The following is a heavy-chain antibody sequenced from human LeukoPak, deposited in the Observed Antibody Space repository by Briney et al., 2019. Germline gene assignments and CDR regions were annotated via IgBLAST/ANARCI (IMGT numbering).Heavy chain of an antibody. J-gene: IGHJ4*02. CDR2: ISGSGGST. CDR1: GFTFTSYW. V-gene: IGHV3-23*01. Sequence: GGSLRLSCAASGFTFTSYWMTWVRQAPGKGLEWVSAISGSGGSTYYADSVKGRFTISRDNSKNTLYLQMNSLRAEDTAVYYCAKSRSSSWYYFDYWGQGTLVTVSS. CDR3: AKSRSSSWYYFDY. D-gene: IGHD6-13*01.